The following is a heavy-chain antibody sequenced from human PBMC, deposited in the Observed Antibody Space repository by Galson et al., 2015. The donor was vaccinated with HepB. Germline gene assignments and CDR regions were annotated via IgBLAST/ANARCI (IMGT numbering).Heavy chain of an antibody. D-gene: IGHD2-8*01. CDR1: GGSISSSSYY. V-gene: IGHV4-39*01. CDR2: IYYSGST. Sequence: LSLTCTVSGGSISSSSYYWGWIRQPPGKGLEWIGSIYYSGSTYYNPSLKSRVTISVDTSKNQFSLKLSSVTAADTAVYYCARQGMGNWFDPWGQGTLVTVSS. CDR3: ARQGMGNWFDP. J-gene: IGHJ5*02.